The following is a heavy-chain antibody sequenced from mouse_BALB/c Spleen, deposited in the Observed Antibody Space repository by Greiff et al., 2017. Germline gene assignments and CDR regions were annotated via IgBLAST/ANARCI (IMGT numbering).Heavy chain of an antibody. CDR1: GFTFSSYA. CDR2: ISSGGSYT. CDR3: ARHGVHDY. Sequence: EVKVEESGGGLVKPGGSLKLSCAASGFTFSSYAMSWVRQTPEKRLEWVATISSGGSYTYYPDSVKGRFTISRDNAKNTLYLQMSSLRSEDTAMYYCARHGVHDYWGQGTTLTVSS. V-gene: IGHV5-9-3*01. J-gene: IGHJ2*01.